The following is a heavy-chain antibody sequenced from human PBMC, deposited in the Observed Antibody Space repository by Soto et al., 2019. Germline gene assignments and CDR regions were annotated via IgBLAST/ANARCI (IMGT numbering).Heavy chain of an antibody. J-gene: IGHJ4*02. Sequence: QITLKESGPTLVKPTQTLTLTCTFSGFSLSTSGVGVGWIRQPPGKALEWLALIYWDDDKRYSPSLKSRLTITKDTSKNQVVITMTNMDPVDTATYYCAHRRRGAAAGTFDYWGQGTLVTVSS. CDR2: IYWDDDK. CDR3: AHRRRGAAAGTFDY. CDR1: GFSLSTSGVG. D-gene: IGHD6-13*01. V-gene: IGHV2-5*02.